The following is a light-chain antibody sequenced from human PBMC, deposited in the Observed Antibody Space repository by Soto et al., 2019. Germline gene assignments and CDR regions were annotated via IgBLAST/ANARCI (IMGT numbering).Light chain of an antibody. CDR2: ANN. CDR3: QSFDSRLSAPV. CDR1: SSNIGSPFD. Sequence: QSVLTQPPSVSGAPGQRVTISCTGNSSNIGSPFDVHWYQHLPGTAPRLLIYANNNRPSGVPDRFSGSKSGTSAPLAITGLQGDDEADYYCQSFDSRLSAPVFGGGTKLTVL. J-gene: IGLJ2*01. V-gene: IGLV1-40*01.